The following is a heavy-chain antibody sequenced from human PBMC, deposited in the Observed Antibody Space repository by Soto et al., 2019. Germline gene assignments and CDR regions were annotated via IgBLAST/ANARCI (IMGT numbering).Heavy chain of an antibody. CDR3: SAVTMIVVVPMSYGTDV. CDR2: IVVGSGNT. D-gene: IGHD3-22*01. Sequence: VKVSCKASGFSFSISAVVWVRQDRGQRLEWIGWIVVGSGNTNYAQKFQERVTITRDMSTSTAYMELSSLRSEDTAVYYCSAVTMIVVVPMSYGTDVWGQGTTVTVSS. V-gene: IGHV1-58*01. CDR1: GFSFSISA. J-gene: IGHJ6*02.